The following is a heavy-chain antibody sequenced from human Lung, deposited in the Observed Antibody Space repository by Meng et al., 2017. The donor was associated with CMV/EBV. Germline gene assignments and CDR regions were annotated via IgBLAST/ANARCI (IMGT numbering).Heavy chain of an antibody. V-gene: IGHV1-2*02. CDR2: INPNSSNK. Sequence: ASGYTFSCYYMHWVRQAPGKGLEWMGWINPNSSNKNYAQKVKGRVTMTRDTSKNTVYMQMNSLRSDDTAVYYCARERGSIADCFDPWGQGTLVTVSS. CDR3: ARERGSIADCFDP. J-gene: IGHJ5*02. D-gene: IGHD3-16*02. CDR1: GYTFSCYY.